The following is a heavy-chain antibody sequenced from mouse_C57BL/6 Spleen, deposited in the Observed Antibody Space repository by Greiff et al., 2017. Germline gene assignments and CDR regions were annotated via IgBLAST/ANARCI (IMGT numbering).Heavy chain of an antibody. CDR2: ISDGGSYT. CDR3: ARGGSQDAMDY. Sequence: EVQVVESGGGLVKPGGSLKLSCAASGFTFSSYAMSWVRQTPEKRLEWVATISDGGSYTYYPDNVKGRFTISRDNAKNNLYLQMSHLKSEDTAMYYCARGGSQDAMDYWGQGTSVTVSS. J-gene: IGHJ4*01. V-gene: IGHV5-4*01. CDR1: GFTFSSYA.